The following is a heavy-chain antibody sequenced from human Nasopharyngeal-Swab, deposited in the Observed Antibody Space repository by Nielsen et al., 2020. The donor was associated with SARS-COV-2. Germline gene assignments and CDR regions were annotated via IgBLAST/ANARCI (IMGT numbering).Heavy chain of an antibody. Sequence: SVKVSCKASGGTFSRYPISWVRQAPGQGLEWVGGIIPIFGAANSAQKFQGRVTITADESTSTAYMELSSLRSEDTAVYYCARDEGPSSRSRYFDLWGCGTLVTVSS. CDR3: ARDEGPSSRSRYFDL. V-gene: IGHV1-69*13. D-gene: IGHD2-2*01. CDR1: GGTFSRYP. J-gene: IGHJ2*01. CDR2: IIPIFGAA.